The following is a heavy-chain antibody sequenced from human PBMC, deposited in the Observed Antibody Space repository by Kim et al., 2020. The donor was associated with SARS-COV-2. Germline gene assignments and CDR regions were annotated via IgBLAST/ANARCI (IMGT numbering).Heavy chain of an antibody. J-gene: IGHJ6*02. CDR2: INPISGST. V-gene: IGHV1-46*01. Sequence: ASVKVSCKASGYIFTKYHMHWVRQAPGQGLQWMGMINPISGSTTYAQRFQGRVTMTRDTSTTTVYMELSSLRSEDTAVYYCARNPRNIAAAYYAVDVWGQ. CDR1: GYIFTKYH. D-gene: IGHD6-25*01. CDR3: ARNPRNIAAAYYAVDV.